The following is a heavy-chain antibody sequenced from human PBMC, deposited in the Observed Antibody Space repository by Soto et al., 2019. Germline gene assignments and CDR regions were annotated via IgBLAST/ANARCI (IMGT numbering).Heavy chain of an antibody. Sequence: SETLSLTCAVSGGSISSGGYSWSWIRQPPGKGLEWIGYICHSGSTYYNPSLKSRVTISVDTAKNQFSLKLSSVTAADTAVYYCARHQTHSSSYVDPWGQGTLVTVSS. V-gene: IGHV4-30-2*03. J-gene: IGHJ5*02. CDR2: ICHSGST. CDR1: GGSISSGGYS. D-gene: IGHD6-13*01. CDR3: ARHQTHSSSYVDP.